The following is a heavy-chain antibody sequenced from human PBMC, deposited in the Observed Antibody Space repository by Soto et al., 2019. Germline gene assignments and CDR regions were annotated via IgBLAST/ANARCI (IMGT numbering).Heavy chain of an antibody. CDR3: ARDEIQIWSNVGSLDY. J-gene: IGHJ4*02. V-gene: IGHV3-33*01. CDR1: GVTFINYG. D-gene: IGHD5-18*01. CDR2: IWFYGGNI. Sequence: GGFLRLSCAASGVTFINYGMHWVRQTPGRGLEWVAIIWFYGGNIEYAESVKGRFTVSRDNSKNMLYLQMDSLGVEDTAVYYCARDEIQIWSNVGSLDYWGQGALVTAPQ.